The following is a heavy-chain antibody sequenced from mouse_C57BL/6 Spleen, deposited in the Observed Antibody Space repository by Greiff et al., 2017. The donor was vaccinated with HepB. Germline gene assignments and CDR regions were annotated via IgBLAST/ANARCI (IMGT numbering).Heavy chain of an antibody. CDR3: ARSEYDFGSLMDY. Sequence: QVQLQQPGAELVMPGASVKLSCKASGYTFTSYWMHWVKQRPGQGLEWIGEIDPSDSYTNYNQKFKGKSTLTVDKSSSTAYMQLSSLTSEDSAVYYCARSEYDFGSLMDYWGQGTSVTVSS. CDR2: IDPSDSYT. CDR1: GYTFTSYW. D-gene: IGHD2-4*01. V-gene: IGHV1-69*01. J-gene: IGHJ4*01.